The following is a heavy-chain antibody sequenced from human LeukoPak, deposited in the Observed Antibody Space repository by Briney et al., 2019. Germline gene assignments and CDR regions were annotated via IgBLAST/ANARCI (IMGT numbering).Heavy chain of an antibody. V-gene: IGHV3-23*01. CDR1: GFTFSSYA. D-gene: IGHD2-21*01. J-gene: IGHJ4*02. Sequence: GGSLRLSCAASGFTFSSYAMSWVRQAPGKGLEWVSAISGSGGSTYYADSVKGRLTISRDNSKNTLYLQMNSLRAEDTAVYYCAPESPYCGGDCRGDYFDYWGQGTLVTVSS. CDR3: APESPYCGGDCRGDYFDY. CDR2: ISGSGGST.